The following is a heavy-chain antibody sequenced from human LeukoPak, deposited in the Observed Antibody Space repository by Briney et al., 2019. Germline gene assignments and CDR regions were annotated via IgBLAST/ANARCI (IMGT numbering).Heavy chain of an antibody. D-gene: IGHD2-21*02. Sequence: QPGGSLRLACAAAGFTVSSYAMSGVRQAPGKGLEWVSAISGSGGSTYYADSVKGRFTISRDNSKNTLYLQMNSLRAEDTAVYYCAKARVTGRYYFDYWGQGTLVTVSS. CDR2: ISGSGGST. V-gene: IGHV3-23*01. CDR1: GFTVSSYA. J-gene: IGHJ4*02. CDR3: AKARVTGRYYFDY.